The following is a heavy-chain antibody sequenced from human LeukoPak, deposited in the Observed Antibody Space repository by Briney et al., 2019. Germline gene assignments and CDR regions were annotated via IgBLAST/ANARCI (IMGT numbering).Heavy chain of an antibody. CDR2: IWYDGSNK. J-gene: IGHJ6*02. V-gene: IGHV3-33*01. Sequence: GGSLRLSCAASGFTFSSYGMLWVRQAPGKGLEWVAVIWYDGSNKYYADSVKGRFTISRDNSKNTLYLQMNSLRAEDTAVYYCARDIPYYYGMDVWGQGTTVTVSS. CDR1: GFTFSSYG. CDR3: ARDIPYYYGMDV.